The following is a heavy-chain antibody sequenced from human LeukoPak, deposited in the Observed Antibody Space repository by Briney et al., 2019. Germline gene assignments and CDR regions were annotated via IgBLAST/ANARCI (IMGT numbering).Heavy chain of an antibody. J-gene: IGHJ5*02. D-gene: IGHD3-3*01. V-gene: IGHV3-74*01. CDR1: GFTFSSYW. Sequence: SGGSLRLSCAASGFTFSSYWMHWVRQAPGKGLVWVSRINSDGSSTSYADSMKGRFTISRDNAKNTLYLQMNSLRAEDTAVYYCAREETIFGVVIPNWFDPWGQGTLVTVSS. CDR3: AREETIFGVVIPNWFDP. CDR2: INSDGSST.